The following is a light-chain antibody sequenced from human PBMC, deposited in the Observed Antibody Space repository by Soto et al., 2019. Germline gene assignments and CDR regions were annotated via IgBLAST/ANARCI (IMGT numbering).Light chain of an antibody. CDR1: TSDVGGYNY. J-gene: IGLJ2*01. V-gene: IGLV2-14*01. CDR2: EVS. CDR3: SSYTSSTTLPGV. Sequence: QSALTQPASVSGSPGQSITISCTGTTSDVGGYNYVSWYQHHPGKAPKLMIYEVSNWPSGVSNRFSGSKSGNTASLTISGLQAEDEADYYCSSYTSSTTLPGVFGGGTKLTVL.